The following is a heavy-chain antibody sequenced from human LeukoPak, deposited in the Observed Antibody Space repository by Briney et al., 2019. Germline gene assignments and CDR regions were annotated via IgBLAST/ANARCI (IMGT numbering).Heavy chain of an antibody. Sequence: PSETLSLTCTVSGGSISSYYWSWIRQPPGKGLEWIGYIYCSGSTNYNPSLKSRVTISVDTSKNQFSLKLSSVTAADTAVCYCAREIGYCSSTSCLDAFDIWGQGTMVTVSS. D-gene: IGHD2-2*01. CDR3: AREIGYCSSTSCLDAFDI. CDR1: GGSISSYY. V-gene: IGHV4-59*01. J-gene: IGHJ3*02. CDR2: IYCSGST.